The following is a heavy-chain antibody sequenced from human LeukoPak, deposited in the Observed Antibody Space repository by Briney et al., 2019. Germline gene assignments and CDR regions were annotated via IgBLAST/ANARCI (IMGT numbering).Heavy chain of an antibody. Sequence: PGGSLRLSCAASGFTFSSYSMNWVRQAPGKGLEWVSSISSSSSYIYYADSMKGRFTISRDNAKHSLYLQMNSLRAEDTAVYYCARESRTTISPKLDYWGQGTLVTVSS. V-gene: IGHV3-21*01. CDR1: GFTFSSYS. D-gene: IGHD5-24*01. CDR2: ISSSSSYI. J-gene: IGHJ4*02. CDR3: ARESRTTISPKLDY.